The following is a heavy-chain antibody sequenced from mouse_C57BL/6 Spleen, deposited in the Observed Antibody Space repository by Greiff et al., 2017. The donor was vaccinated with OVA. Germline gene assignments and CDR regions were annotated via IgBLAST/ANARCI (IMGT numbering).Heavy chain of an antibody. CDR2: IHPNSGST. V-gene: IGHV1-64*01. CDR3: ARPLTTGVGRYDMDD. Sequence: VQLQQPGAELVKPGASVKLSCKASGYTFTSYWMHWVKQRPGQGLEWIGMIHPNSGSTNYNEKFKSKATLTVDKSSSTAYMQLSSLTSEDSAVYYCARPLTTGVGRYDMDDWGKGTTVT. CDR1: GYTFTSYW. D-gene: IGHD1-1*01. J-gene: IGHJ4*01.